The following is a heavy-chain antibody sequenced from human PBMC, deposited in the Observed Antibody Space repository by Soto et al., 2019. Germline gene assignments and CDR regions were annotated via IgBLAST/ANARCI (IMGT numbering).Heavy chain of an antibody. Sequence: SETLSLTCTVSGGSLSSGNFYWSWIRQPPGKGPELIGYIYYTGSTYYNPSLKSRVSISLDTSKNQFSLKLTSVTAADTAVYFCARGSGNYYSGRYFDSWGQVTLVTV. CDR1: GGSLSSGNFY. CDR3: ARGSGNYYSGRYFDS. J-gene: IGHJ4*02. CDR2: IYYTGST. D-gene: IGHD1-26*01. V-gene: IGHV4-30-4*01.